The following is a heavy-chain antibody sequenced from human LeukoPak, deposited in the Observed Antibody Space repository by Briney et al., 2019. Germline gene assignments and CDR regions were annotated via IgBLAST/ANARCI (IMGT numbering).Heavy chain of an antibody. V-gene: IGHV4-59*01. J-gene: IGHJ4*02. Sequence: SETLSLTCTVSGGSISSYYWSWIRQPPGKGLEWIGYIHSTESTIYNPSLKGRVTISVDTSKNQFSLKLSSVTAADTAVYYCVRDVYGDPFDYWGQGTLVTVSS. CDR1: GGSISSYY. CDR2: IHSTEST. CDR3: VRDVYGDPFDY. D-gene: IGHD4-17*01.